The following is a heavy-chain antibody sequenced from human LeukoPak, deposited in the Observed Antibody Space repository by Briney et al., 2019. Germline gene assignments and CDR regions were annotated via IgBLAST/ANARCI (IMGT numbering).Heavy chain of an antibody. Sequence: GGSLRLSCAASGFTFSSYAMYWVRQAPGKGLEWVSAISGSGGSTNYADSVKGRSTISRDNSKNTLYLHMNSLRAEDTAIYYCAKDLYGDPTAGIGFWGQGTLVTVSS. D-gene: IGHD4-17*01. CDR2: ISGSGGST. V-gene: IGHV3-23*01. CDR3: AKDLYGDPTAGIGF. CDR1: GFTFSSYA. J-gene: IGHJ4*02.